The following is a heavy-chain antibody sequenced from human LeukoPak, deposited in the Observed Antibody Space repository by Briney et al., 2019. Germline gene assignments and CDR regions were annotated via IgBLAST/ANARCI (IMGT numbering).Heavy chain of an antibody. CDR2: IIPIFGTA. J-gene: IGHJ6*02. V-gene: IGHV1-69*13. CDR3: AATRQVLEDIVVVPAAMREMDYYYGMDV. D-gene: IGHD2-2*01. CDR1: GGTFSSYA. Sequence: ASVKVSCKASGGTFSSYAISWVRQAPGQGLEWMGGIIPIFGTANYAQKFQGRVTITADESTSTAYMELSSLRSEDTAVYYCAATRQVLEDIVVVPAAMREMDYYYGMDVWGQGTTVTVSS.